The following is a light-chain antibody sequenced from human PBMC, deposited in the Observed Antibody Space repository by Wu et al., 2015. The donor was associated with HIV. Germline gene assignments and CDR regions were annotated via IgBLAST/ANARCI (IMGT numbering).Light chain of an antibody. V-gene: IGKV1-5*03. CDR2: KAS. CDR1: QSVSSW. Sequence: DIQMTQSPSTLSASVGDRVTITCRASQSVSSWLAWYQQKPGKAPKVLIYKASTLESGVPARFSGSGFGTEFTLTISSLQPDDFATYYCQQYSNYPWTFGQGTKVEIK. CDR3: QQYSNYPWT. J-gene: IGKJ1*01.